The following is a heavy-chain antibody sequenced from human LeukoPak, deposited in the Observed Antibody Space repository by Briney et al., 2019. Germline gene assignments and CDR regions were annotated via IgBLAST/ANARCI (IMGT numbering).Heavy chain of an antibody. J-gene: IGHJ4*02. CDR2: ISNNGGST. V-gene: IGHV3-64D*06. CDR1: GFTFSSYA. Sequence: PGGSLRLSCAASGFTFSSYAMSWVRQAPGKGLEYVSAISNNGGSTYYADSVKGRFTISRDNSKNTLYLQMSSLRAEDTAVYYCVKDTEYSSGWFWFLLDYWGQGTLVTVSS. CDR3: VKDTEYSSGWFWFLLDY. D-gene: IGHD6-19*01.